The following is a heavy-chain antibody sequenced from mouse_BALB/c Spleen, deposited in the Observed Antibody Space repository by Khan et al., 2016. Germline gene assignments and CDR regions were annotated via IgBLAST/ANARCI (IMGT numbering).Heavy chain of an antibody. D-gene: IGHD1-2*01. Sequence: DLVKPGASVKLSCKASGYTFTSYWINWIKQRPGQGLEWIGRIAPGSGSTYYHEMFKGKATLTVDTSSSTAYIQLSSLSSEDSAVYFCARRGDGYYFDYWGQGTTLTVSS. CDR3: ARRGDGYYFDY. V-gene: IGHV1S41*01. CDR2: IAPGSGST. CDR1: GYTFTSYW. J-gene: IGHJ2*01.